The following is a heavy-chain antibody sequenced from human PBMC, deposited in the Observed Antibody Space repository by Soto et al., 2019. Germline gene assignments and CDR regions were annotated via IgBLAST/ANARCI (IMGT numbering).Heavy chain of an antibody. D-gene: IGHD6-6*01. CDR1: GFTFSSYG. Sequence: GGSLRLSCAASGFTFSSYGMHWVRQAPGKGLEWVAVISYDGSNKYYADSVKGRFTISRDNSKNTLYLQMNSLRAEDTAVYYCAKDISSIAARPEYFQHWGQGTLVTVSS. CDR3: AKDISSIAARPEYFQH. V-gene: IGHV3-30*18. J-gene: IGHJ1*01. CDR2: ISYDGSNK.